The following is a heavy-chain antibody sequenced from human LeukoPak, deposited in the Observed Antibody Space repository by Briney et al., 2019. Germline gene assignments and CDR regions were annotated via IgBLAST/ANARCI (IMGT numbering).Heavy chain of an antibody. CDR2: IKQDGSEK. Sequence: GGSLRLSCAVSGFTFSSYWMSWVRQAPGKGLEWVANIKQDGSEKYYVDSVKGRFTISRDNAKNSLYLQMNSLRAEDTAVYYCAREAGTADYWGQGALVTVSS. V-gene: IGHV3-7*01. CDR3: AREAGTADY. CDR1: GFTFSSYW. D-gene: IGHD6-13*01. J-gene: IGHJ4*02.